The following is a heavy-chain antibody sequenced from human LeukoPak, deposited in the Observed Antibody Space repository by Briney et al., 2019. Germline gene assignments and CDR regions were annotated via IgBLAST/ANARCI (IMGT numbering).Heavy chain of an antibody. CDR2: ISGSGDTT. CDR1: GFRFNSNA. Sequence: GGSLRLSCAASGFRFNSNAMSWVRQAPGKGLEWVSAISGSGDTTYYADSVKGRFTISRDNSKNTLYLQMNSLRTEDTAIYYCAKEIVVSSAYFDYWGQGTLVTVSS. J-gene: IGHJ4*02. D-gene: IGHD2-15*01. V-gene: IGHV3-23*01. CDR3: AKEIVVSSAYFDY.